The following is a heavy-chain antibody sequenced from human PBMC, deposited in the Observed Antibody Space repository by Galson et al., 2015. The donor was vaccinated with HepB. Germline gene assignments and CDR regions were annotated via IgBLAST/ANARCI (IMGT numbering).Heavy chain of an antibody. CDR3: ARHFRTNATGYSSGWYRYWYFDL. V-gene: IGHV3-21*01. Sequence: SLRLSCAASGFTFSSYSMNWVRQAPGKGLEWVSSISSSSSYTNYADSVKGRFTISRDNAKNSLYLQMNSLRAEDTAVYYCARHFRTNATGYSSGWYRYWYFDLWGRGTLVTVSS. CDR2: ISSSSSYT. J-gene: IGHJ2*01. D-gene: IGHD6-19*01. CDR1: GFTFSSYS.